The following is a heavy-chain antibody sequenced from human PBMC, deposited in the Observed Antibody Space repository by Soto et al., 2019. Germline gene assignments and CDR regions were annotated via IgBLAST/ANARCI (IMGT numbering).Heavy chain of an antibody. Sequence: GGSLRLSCAASGFTFDDYAMHWVRQAPGRGLEWVSGISWNSGSIGYADSVKGRFTISRDNAKNSLYLQMYSLRAEDTALYYCAKDMRDFAVGDYFYYYMDVWGKGTTVTVSS. CDR2: ISWNSGSI. CDR1: GFTFDDYA. D-gene: IGHD2-15*01. CDR3: AKDMRDFAVGDYFYYYMDV. J-gene: IGHJ6*03. V-gene: IGHV3-9*01.